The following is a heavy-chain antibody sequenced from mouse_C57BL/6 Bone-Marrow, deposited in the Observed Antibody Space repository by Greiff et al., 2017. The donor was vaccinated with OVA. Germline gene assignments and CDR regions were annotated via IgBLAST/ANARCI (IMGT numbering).Heavy chain of an antibody. CDR1: GFTFSDYY. CDR3: ARHRGNYEYFDV. CDR2: ISNGGGST. Sequence: VKVEESGGGLVQPGGSLKLSCAASGFTFSDYYMYWVRQTPEKRLEWVAYISNGGGSTYYPDTVKGRFTISRDNAKNTLYLQMSRLKSEDTAMYYCARHRGNYEYFDVWGTGTTVTVSS. J-gene: IGHJ1*03. D-gene: IGHD2-1*01. V-gene: IGHV5-12*01.